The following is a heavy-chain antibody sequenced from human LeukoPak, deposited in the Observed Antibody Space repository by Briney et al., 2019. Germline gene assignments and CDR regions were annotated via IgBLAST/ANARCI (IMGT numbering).Heavy chain of an antibody. V-gene: IGHV4-38-2*02. D-gene: IGHD3-10*01. Sequence: SETLSLTCTVSGYSISSGYQWGWIRQPPGKGLEWIGTIYHSGSTYYNPSLKSRVTILVDTSKNQFSLKLSSVTAADTAVYYCARHYGSGSYPLDYWGQGTLVTVSS. CDR1: GYSISSGYQ. CDR2: IYHSGST. J-gene: IGHJ4*02. CDR3: ARHYGSGSYPLDY.